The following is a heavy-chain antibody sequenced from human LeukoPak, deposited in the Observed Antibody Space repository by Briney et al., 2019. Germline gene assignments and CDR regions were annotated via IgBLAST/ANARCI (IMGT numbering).Heavy chain of an antibody. CDR1: GFTFSGYW. D-gene: IGHD5-24*01. CDR2: INVDGSAE. V-gene: IGHV3-7*01. J-gene: IGHJ4*02. CDR3: ARDKGWLHLGD. Sequence: PGGSLRLSCAASGFTFSGYWMQWVRQAPGKGLEWVANINVDGSAEQYVESVKGRFTISRDNAKNALYLQMNSLRAEDAAVYYCARDKGWLHLGDWGQGTLVTVSS.